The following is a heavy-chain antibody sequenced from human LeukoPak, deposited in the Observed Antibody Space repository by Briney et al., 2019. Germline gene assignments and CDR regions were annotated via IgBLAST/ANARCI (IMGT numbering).Heavy chain of an antibody. D-gene: IGHD5-18*01. CDR3: ARGSVQLWLRDTYYYMDV. J-gene: IGHJ6*03. CDR1: GFTFDNYA. Sequence: GESLRLSCAASGFTFDNYAMNWVRQVPGRGLEWVSGINWNGRITEYADSVKDRFTISRQNTKNSLYLYMNNLGGEDTALYFCARGSVQLWLRDTYYYMDVWGKGTTVTVSS. CDR2: INWNGRIT. V-gene: IGHV3-20*04.